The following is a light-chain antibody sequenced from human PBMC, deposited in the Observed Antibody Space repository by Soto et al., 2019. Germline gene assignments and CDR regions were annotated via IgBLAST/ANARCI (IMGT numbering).Light chain of an antibody. J-gene: IGKJ2*01. CDR3: QQYANSPFT. V-gene: IGKV3-20*01. CDR2: GAS. CDR1: QSVSSNY. Sequence: EIVLTQSPGTLPLPPGERATLSCRASQSVSSNYLVWYQQKPGQAPRPLIYGASSRATGIPDRFSGSGSGTDFTLTISRLEPEDFAVYYCQQYANSPFTFGQGTKLEIK.